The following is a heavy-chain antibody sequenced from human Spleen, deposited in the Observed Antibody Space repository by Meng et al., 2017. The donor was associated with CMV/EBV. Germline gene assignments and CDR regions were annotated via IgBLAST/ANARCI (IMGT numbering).Heavy chain of an antibody. CDR1: GFTFDDYG. CDR2: INWSAGST. CDR3: AKAGGAMIVVAYFDY. D-gene: IGHD3-22*01. Sequence: GGSLRLSCAASGFTFDDYGMSWVRQGPGKGLEWVSGINWSAGSTGYADSVKGRFTISRDNSKNSLYLQMNSLKTEDTALYYCAKAGGAMIVVAYFDYWGQGTLVTVSS. J-gene: IGHJ4*02. V-gene: IGHV3-20*04.